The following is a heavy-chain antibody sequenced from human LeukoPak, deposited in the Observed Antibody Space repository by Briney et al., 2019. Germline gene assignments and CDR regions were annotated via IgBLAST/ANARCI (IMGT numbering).Heavy chain of an antibody. CDR2: INPNSGGT. CDR1: GYTFTGYY. CDR3: ASPAPGYYGSGSYHPFDI. J-gene: IGHJ3*02. Sequence: ASVKVSCKASGYTFTGYYMHWVRQAPGQGLEWMGWINPNSGGTNYAQKFQGRVTMTRDTSISTAYMELSRLRSDDPAVYYCASPAPGYYGSGSYHPFDIWGQGTMVTVSS. V-gene: IGHV1-2*02. D-gene: IGHD3-10*01.